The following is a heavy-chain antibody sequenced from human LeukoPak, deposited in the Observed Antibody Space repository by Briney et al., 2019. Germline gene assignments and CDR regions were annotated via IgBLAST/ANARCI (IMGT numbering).Heavy chain of an antibody. CDR2: IYPGDSDT. J-gene: IGHJ3*02. CDR1: GYSFTNYW. Sequence: GESLKISCKGSGYSFTNYWVGWVRQMPGKGLEWMGIIYPGDSDTRYGPSFQGQVTMSADKSISTAYLQWSSLKASDTAMYYCARWYAFDIWGQGTMVTVSS. CDR3: ARWYAFDI. V-gene: IGHV5-51*01.